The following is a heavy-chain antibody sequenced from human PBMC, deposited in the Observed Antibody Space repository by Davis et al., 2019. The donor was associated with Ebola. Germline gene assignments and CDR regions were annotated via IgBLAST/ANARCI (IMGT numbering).Heavy chain of an antibody. D-gene: IGHD5-18*01. Sequence: SETLSLTCAVYGGSFSGYYWSWIRQPPGKGLEWIGEINHSGSINYNPSLKSRVTISVDTSKNQFSLRLNPVTAADTAVYYCARGIHGYSYGYGYYYYGMDVWGQGTTVTVSS. CDR1: GGSFSGYY. V-gene: IGHV4-34*01. J-gene: IGHJ6*02. CDR3: ARGIHGYSYGYGYYYYGMDV. CDR2: INHSGSI.